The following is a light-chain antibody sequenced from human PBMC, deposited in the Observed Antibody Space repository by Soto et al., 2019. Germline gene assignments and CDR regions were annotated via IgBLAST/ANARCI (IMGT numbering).Light chain of an antibody. Sequence: DIQLTQSPSIVSASLGDRVTISCRASQSVFIWLAWYQQKRGKAPKLLIYDASALESGVPPRFSGSGFETEFTLSIEGLQSDDFAVYYYHQYQNYSSSFSQGTELEI. V-gene: IGKV1-5*01. CDR3: HQYQNYSSS. J-gene: IGKJ2*03. CDR2: DAS. CDR1: QSVFIW.